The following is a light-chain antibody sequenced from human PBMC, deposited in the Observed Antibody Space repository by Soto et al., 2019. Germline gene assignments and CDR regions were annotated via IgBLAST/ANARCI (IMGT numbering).Light chain of an antibody. CDR3: QQYNTYPWT. Sequence: DIQMTQSPSTLSASVGDRVTITCRASQSISNWLAWYQQKPGKAPNLLIFDASSLESGVPSRVSGSGSGTEFPLSLSSLQSGDFATYYCQQYNTYPWTFGQGTKVEIK. V-gene: IGKV1-5*01. CDR1: QSISNW. J-gene: IGKJ1*01. CDR2: DAS.